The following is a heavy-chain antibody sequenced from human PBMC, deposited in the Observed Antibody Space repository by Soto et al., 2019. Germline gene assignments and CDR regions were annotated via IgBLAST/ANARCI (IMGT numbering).Heavy chain of an antibody. CDR2: IRNKATSYTT. CDR1: GFTVSDHY. CDR3: VSGYCSGGSCYSSPGNY. Sequence: EMQLVESGGGLVQPGGSLRLSCAASGFTVSDHYMDWVRQAPGKGLEWVGRIRNKATSYTTDHAASVKGRFIISRDDSKNSLYLQMNSLITEDTAVYYCVSGYCSGGSCYSSPGNYWGQGTLVTVSS. J-gene: IGHJ4*02. D-gene: IGHD2-15*01. V-gene: IGHV3-72*01.